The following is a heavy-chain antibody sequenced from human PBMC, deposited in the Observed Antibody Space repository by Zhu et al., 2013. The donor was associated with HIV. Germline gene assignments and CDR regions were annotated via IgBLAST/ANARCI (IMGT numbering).Heavy chain of an antibody. D-gene: IGHD3-3*01. CDR2: ISAYNGNT. J-gene: IGHJ3*02. CDR3: ARDPASITIFGVVTNDAFDI. Sequence: QVQLVQSGAEVKKPGASVKVSCKASGYTFTSYGISWVRQAPGQGLEWMGWISAYNGNTNYAQKLQGRVTMTTDTSTSTAYMELRSLRSDDTAVYYCARDPASITIFGVVTNDAFDIWGQGTMVTVSS. CDR1: GYTFTSYG. V-gene: IGHV1-18*01.